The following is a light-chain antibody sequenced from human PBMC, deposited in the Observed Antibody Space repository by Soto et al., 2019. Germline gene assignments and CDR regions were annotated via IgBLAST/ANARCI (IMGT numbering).Light chain of an antibody. CDR1: QSISSY. V-gene: IGKV1-39*01. CDR2: AAS. Sequence: DIPMTQSPSSLSASVGDRVTITCRASQSISSYLNWYQQKPGKAPKLLIYAASSLQSGVPSRFSGSGSWTEFTLTISSLQPEDFATYYCQQSYSTLLYTFGQGTKLEIK. J-gene: IGKJ2*01. CDR3: QQSYSTLLYT.